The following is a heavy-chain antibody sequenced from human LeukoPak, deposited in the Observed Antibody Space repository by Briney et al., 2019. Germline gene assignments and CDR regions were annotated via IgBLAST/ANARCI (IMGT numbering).Heavy chain of an antibody. D-gene: IGHD6-19*01. J-gene: IGHJ4*02. Sequence: GGSLRLSCAGSGFTFSGFAMHWVRQAPGKGLEWVAVISYDGSNKYYADSVKGRFTISRDNSKNTLYLQMNSLRAEDTAVYYCARGSGWEDYFDYWGQGTLVTVSS. CDR1: GFTFSGFA. V-gene: IGHV3-30-3*01. CDR3: ARGSGWEDYFDY. CDR2: ISYDGSNK.